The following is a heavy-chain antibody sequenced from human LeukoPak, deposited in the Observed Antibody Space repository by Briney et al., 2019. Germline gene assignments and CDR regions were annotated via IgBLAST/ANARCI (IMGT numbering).Heavy chain of an antibody. CDR3: ARRGRGYYYDSSGPIDY. CDR1: GFTFDDYG. V-gene: IGHV4-38-2*01. CDR2: IYYSGST. J-gene: IGHJ4*02. D-gene: IGHD3-22*01. Sequence: PGGSLRLSCAASGFTFDDYGMSWIRQPPGKGLEWIGSIYYSGSTYYNPSLKSRVTISVDTSKNQFSLKLSSVTAADTAVYYCARRGRGYYYDSSGPIDYWGQGTLVTVSS.